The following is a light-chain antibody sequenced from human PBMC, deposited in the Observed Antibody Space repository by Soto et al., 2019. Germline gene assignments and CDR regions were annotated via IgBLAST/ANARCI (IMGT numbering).Light chain of an antibody. CDR1: QSVGTW. Sequence: DIQMTQCTSTLSASVGGRGTITCRASQSVGTWVAWYQQKPGKAPKLLIYGASNLESGVPSRFSGSGSGTEFTLTITTLQPDDFATYFCQQYNRNTWSFGPGTKVDIK. CDR3: QQYNRNTWS. J-gene: IGKJ1*01. V-gene: IGKV1-5*01. CDR2: GAS.